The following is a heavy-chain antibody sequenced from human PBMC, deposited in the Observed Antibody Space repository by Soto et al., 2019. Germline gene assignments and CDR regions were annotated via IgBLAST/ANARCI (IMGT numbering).Heavy chain of an antibody. Sequence: ASVKVSCKASGYTFTSYGISWVRQAPGQGLEWMGWISAYNGNTNYAQKLQGRVTMTTDTSTSTAYMELRSLRSEDTAVYYCARDPSYSYGRTNYYDSSGYIKFDYWGQGTLVTVSS. CDR3: ARDPSYSYGRTNYYDSSGYIKFDY. CDR1: GYTFTSYG. D-gene: IGHD3-22*01. CDR2: ISAYNGNT. V-gene: IGHV1-18*01. J-gene: IGHJ4*02.